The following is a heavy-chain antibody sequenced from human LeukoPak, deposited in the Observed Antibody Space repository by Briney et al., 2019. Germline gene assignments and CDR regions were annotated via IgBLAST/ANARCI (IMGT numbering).Heavy chain of an antibody. CDR3: AKSRGSITMIVVVYQYYFDY. CDR1: GFTFTSYA. V-gene: IGHV3-23*01. Sequence: GGSLRLSCAASGFTFTSYAVSWVRQAPGKGLEWVSAISHSGGSTYYADSVKGRFTISRDNSKNTLYLQMNSLRAEDTAVYYCAKSRGSITMIVVVYQYYFDYWGQGTLVTVSS. D-gene: IGHD3-22*01. J-gene: IGHJ4*02. CDR2: ISHSGGST.